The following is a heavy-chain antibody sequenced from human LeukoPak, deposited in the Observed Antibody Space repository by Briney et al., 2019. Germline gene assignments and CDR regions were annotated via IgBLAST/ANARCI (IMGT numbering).Heavy chain of an antibody. CDR1: GGSTTTYY. V-gene: IGHV4-4*07. Sequence: SETLSLTCTVSGGSTTTYYWTWIRQSAGKGLEWIGQIHNSGSTNYSPSLKSRVTLALDTSKNQFSLHLRSVTAADTAMYYCVREADWFDPWGQGTLVTVSS. CDR2: IHNSGST. J-gene: IGHJ5*02. CDR3: VREADWFDP. D-gene: IGHD2-15*01.